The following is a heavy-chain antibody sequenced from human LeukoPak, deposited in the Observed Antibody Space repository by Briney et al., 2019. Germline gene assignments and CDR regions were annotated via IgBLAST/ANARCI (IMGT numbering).Heavy chain of an antibody. D-gene: IGHD2-2*01. Sequence: PGGSLRLSCAASGFTFTNYAMNWVRQAPGKGLEWVATVSYDGTDTSYADSVKGRFAIFRDNSKNTLYLQMNSLRTEDTAVYYCARASAGDIVVVPAANDFDYWGQGTLVTVSS. J-gene: IGHJ4*02. V-gene: IGHV3-30*09. CDR3: ARASAGDIVVVPAANDFDY. CDR1: GFTFTNYA. CDR2: VSYDGTDT.